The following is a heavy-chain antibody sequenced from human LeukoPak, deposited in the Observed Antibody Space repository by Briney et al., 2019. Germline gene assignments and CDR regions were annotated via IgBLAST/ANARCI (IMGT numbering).Heavy chain of an antibody. Sequence: GGSLRLSCAASGFTFRNTWMAWVRQAPGKGLEWVANINQDASTKHYVDSVKGRFTISRDNAKNSLYLQMNSLRGEDTAVYYCARDQSGSLDYWGQGTLVTVSA. D-gene: IGHD1-26*01. CDR3: ARDQSGSLDY. J-gene: IGHJ4*02. CDR1: GFTFRNTW. CDR2: INQDASTK. V-gene: IGHV3-7*01.